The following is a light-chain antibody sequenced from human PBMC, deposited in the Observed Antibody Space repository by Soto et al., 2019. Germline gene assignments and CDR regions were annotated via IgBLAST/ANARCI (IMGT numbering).Light chain of an antibody. V-gene: IGKV1-17*01. J-gene: IGKJ5*01. CDR2: AAS. CDR3: QQLISYPIS. CDR1: QGIRND. Sequence: DIQMTQSPSSLSASVGDRVTITCRASQGIRNDLGWYQQKPGKAPKRLFYAASSVQSGVPSGFCGSGSGTEFTLTISGLQPEDFATYYSQQLISYPISFDQGTRLEIK.